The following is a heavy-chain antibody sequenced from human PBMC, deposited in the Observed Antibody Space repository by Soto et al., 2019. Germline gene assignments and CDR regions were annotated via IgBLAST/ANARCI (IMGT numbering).Heavy chain of an antibody. CDR2: ISFDGGNK. CDR1: GFTFRNYA. CDR3: ARGGDIAKRPEGDVYCGVDV. Sequence: QVQLVESGGGVVQPGRSLRVSCAASGFTFRNYAIHWVRQAPGKGLEWVAVISFDGGNKYYADSVKGRFTISRDNSKNTLDLQMNSLRTEDTAVYYCARGGDIAKRPEGDVYCGVDVWGQGTTVSVSS. V-gene: IGHV3-30*04. J-gene: IGHJ6*02. D-gene: IGHD5-12*01.